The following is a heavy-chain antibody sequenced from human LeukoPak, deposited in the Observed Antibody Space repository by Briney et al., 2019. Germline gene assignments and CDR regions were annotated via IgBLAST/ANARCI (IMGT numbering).Heavy chain of an antibody. J-gene: IGHJ3*02. V-gene: IGHV5-51*01. D-gene: IGHD6-19*01. CDR1: GYSFTSYW. Sequence: GESLKISCKGSGYSFTSYWIGWVRQMPGKGLEWMGILYPGDSDTRYSPSFQGQVTISADESISTAYLQWSSLKASDTAMYYCARHTDTVAGEGMWAFDIWGQGTMVTVSS. CDR3: ARHTDTVAGEGMWAFDI. CDR2: LYPGDSDT.